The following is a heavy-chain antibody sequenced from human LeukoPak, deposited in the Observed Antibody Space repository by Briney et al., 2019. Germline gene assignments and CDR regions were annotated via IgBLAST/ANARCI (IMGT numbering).Heavy chain of an antibody. CDR3: ARVLKLWSPLDY. Sequence: PSETLSLTCAVYGGSFSGYYWSWIRQPPGKGLEWIGEINHSGSTNYNPSLKSRVTIPVDTSKNQFSLKLSSVTAADTAVYYCARVLKLWSPLDYWGQGTLVTVSS. J-gene: IGHJ4*02. D-gene: IGHD2-21*01. V-gene: IGHV4-34*01. CDR2: INHSGST. CDR1: GGSFSGYY.